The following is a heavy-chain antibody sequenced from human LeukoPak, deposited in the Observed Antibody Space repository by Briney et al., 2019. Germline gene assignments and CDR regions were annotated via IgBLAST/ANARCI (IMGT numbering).Heavy chain of an antibody. J-gene: IGHJ4*02. V-gene: IGHV5-51*01. CDR1: GYSFTSYW. CDR3: ARWDYDILTGYSYYFDY. Sequence: GESLKISCKGSGYSFTSYWIGWGRQMPGKGLEWMGIIYPGDSDTRYSPSFQGQVTISADKSISTAYLQWSSLKASDTAMYYCARWDYDILTGYSYYFDYWGQGTLVTVSS. CDR2: IYPGDSDT. D-gene: IGHD3-9*01.